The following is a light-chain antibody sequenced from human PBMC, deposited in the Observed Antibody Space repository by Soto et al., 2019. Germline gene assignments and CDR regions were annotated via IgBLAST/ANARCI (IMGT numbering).Light chain of an antibody. CDR3: QQYGGSPT. CDR1: QSVGSN. CDR2: GAS. Sequence: EIVLTQSPGTPSLSSGERATLSCRASQSVGSNLAWYQQKPGQAPRLLISGASSRATGIPDRFSGSGSGTDFTLTISRPDPEDFAVYSCQQYGGSPTFGQGTKVDIK. J-gene: IGKJ1*01. V-gene: IGKV3-20*01.